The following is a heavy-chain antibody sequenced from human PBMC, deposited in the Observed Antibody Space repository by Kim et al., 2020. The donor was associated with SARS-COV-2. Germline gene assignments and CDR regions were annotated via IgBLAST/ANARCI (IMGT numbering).Heavy chain of an antibody. CDR1: GGSISGYY. CDR3: ARHGGRGGSYGCCYLDV. CDR2: IYYSGTT. D-gene: IGHD3-16*01. V-gene: IGHV4-59*08. Sequence: SETLSLTCTVSGGSISGYYWSWVRQPPGKGLEWIGYIYYSGTTNYYPSLKSRVTIPVDTSKNQSSLKLSSGTAAETAGYYWARHGGRGGSYGCCYLDVWG. J-gene: IGHJ6*03.